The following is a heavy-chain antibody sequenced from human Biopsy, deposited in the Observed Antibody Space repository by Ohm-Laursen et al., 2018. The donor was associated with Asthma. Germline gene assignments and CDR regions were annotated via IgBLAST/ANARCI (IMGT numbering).Heavy chain of an antibody. CDR1: GFTFSSYG. D-gene: IGHD3-10*01. J-gene: IGHJ4*02. CDR3: ARGLDYSGRSGFDY. V-gene: IGHV3-33*05. CDR2: MSYDGSIK. Sequence: RPLRLSCTASGFTFSSYGMDWVRQAPGKGLEWVALMSYDGSIKDYADSVKGRFTISRDNSMNTLYLHMNSLRVEDTAVYYCARGLDYSGRSGFDYWGQGTLVTVSS.